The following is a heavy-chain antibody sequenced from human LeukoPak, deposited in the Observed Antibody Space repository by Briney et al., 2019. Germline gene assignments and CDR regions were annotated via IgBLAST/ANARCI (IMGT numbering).Heavy chain of an antibody. CDR3: ARDVAVAGFDY. Sequence: VKVSCKASGGTFSTYAISWVRQAPGQGLEWMGGIIPIFGKSNYAQKFQGRVTITADESTSTAYMELSSLRSEDTAVYYCARDVAVAGFDYWGQGTLVTVSS. J-gene: IGHJ4*02. CDR2: IIPIFGKS. D-gene: IGHD6-19*01. V-gene: IGHV1-69*01. CDR1: GGTFSTYA.